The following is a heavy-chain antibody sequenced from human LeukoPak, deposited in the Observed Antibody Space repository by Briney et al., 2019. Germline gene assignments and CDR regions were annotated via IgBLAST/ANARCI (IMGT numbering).Heavy chain of an antibody. J-gene: IGHJ4*02. CDR1: GGSFSGDY. V-gene: IGHV4-34*01. Sequence: SETLSLTCAVYGGSFSGDYWSWIRQPPGKGLEWIGEINHSGSTNYNPSLKSRVTISVDTSKNQFSLKLSSVTAADTAVYYCARVAGIAVAGLDYWGQGTLVTVSS. D-gene: IGHD6-19*01. CDR2: INHSGST. CDR3: ARVAGIAVAGLDY.